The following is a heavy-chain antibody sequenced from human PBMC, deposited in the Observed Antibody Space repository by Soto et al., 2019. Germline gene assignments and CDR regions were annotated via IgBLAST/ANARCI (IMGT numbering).Heavy chain of an antibody. CDR3: ARDTNGYKEFDY. J-gene: IGHJ4*02. CDR1: GGTFSSYA. CDR2: IIPIFGTA. Sequence: SVKVSCKASGGTFSSYAISWVRQAPGQGLEWMGGIIPIFGTANYAQKFQGRVTITADKSTSTAYMELSSLRSEDTAVYYCARDTNGYKEFDYWGQGTLVTVS. V-gene: IGHV1-69*06. D-gene: IGHD2-8*01.